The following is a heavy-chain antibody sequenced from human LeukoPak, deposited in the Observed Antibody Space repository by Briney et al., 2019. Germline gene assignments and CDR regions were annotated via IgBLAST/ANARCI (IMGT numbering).Heavy chain of an antibody. V-gene: IGHV1-2*02. CDR2: INPNSGGK. D-gene: IGHD2-2*01. Sequence: ASVKVSCKASGYTFTGYYMHWVRQAPGQGLEWMGWINPNSGGKNYAQKFQGRVTMTRDTSISTAYMELSRLRSDDTAVYYCARDCSSTSCENYFDYWGQGTLVTVSS. J-gene: IGHJ4*02. CDR1: GYTFTGYY. CDR3: ARDCSSTSCENYFDY.